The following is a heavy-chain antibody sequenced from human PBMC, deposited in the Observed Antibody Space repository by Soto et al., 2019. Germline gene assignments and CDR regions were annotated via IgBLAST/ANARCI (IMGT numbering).Heavy chain of an antibody. V-gene: IGHV3-48*01. CDR2: ISSSSSTI. D-gene: IGHD6-19*01. CDR1: GFTFSSDG. CDR3: ANDSWIGIAVAGVFDY. Sequence: PRVSLRLSCAASGFTFSSDGMNWVRQAPGKGLEWVSYISSSSSTIYYADSVKGRFTISRDNAKNSLYLQMNSLRAEDTAVYYCANDSWIGIAVAGVFDYWGQGTLVTVS. J-gene: IGHJ4*02.